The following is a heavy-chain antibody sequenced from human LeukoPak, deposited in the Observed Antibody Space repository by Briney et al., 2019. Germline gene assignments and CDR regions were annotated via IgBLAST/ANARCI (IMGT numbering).Heavy chain of an antibody. J-gene: IGHJ4*02. CDR2: IYYSGST. V-gene: IGHV4-39*01. CDR1: GGSISSGGYY. D-gene: IGHD3-16*01. Sequence: SQTLSLTCTVSGGSISSGGYYWGWIRQPPGKGLEWIGSIYYSGSTYYSPSLKNRVTISVDTSRNQFSLKLTSVTAADTAVYYCARGGSRLTTAGDLDYWGQGALVTVSS. CDR3: ARGGSRLTTAGDLDY.